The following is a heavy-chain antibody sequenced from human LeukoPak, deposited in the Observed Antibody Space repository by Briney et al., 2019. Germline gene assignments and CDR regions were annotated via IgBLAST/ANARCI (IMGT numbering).Heavy chain of an antibody. J-gene: IGHJ5*02. D-gene: IGHD3-3*01. CDR1: GGSISSSSYY. CDR3: ARQKAVTILGYNWFDP. Sequence: PSETLSLTCTVSGGSISSSSYYWGWIRQPPGKGLEWIGSIYYSGSTYYNPSLKSRVTISVDTSKNQFSLKLSSVTAANTAVYYCARQKAVTILGYNWFDPWGQGTLVTVSS. V-gene: IGHV4-39*01. CDR2: IYYSGST.